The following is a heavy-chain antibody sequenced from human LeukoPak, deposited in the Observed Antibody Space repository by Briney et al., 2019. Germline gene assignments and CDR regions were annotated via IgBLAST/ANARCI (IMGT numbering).Heavy chain of an antibody. CDR3: ATRRGSWVVPAAIRPFDY. CDR1: GYTLTELS. Sequence: ASVKVSCKVSGYTLTELSMLWVRQAPGKGLEWMGGVDPEDGETIYAQKFQGRVTMTEDTSTDTAYMDLSSLRSEDTAVYYCATRRGSWVVPAAIRPFDYWGQGTLVTVSS. D-gene: IGHD2-2*02. CDR2: VDPEDGET. J-gene: IGHJ4*02. V-gene: IGHV1-24*01.